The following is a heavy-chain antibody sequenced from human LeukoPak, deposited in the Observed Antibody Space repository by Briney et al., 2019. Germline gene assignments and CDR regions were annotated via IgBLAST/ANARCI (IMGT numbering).Heavy chain of an antibody. CDR2: ISGSGGST. D-gene: IGHD5-12*01. CDR1: GFTFSSYS. J-gene: IGHJ6*02. V-gene: IGHV3-23*01. Sequence: PGGSLRLSCAASGFTFSSYSMNWVRQAPGKGLEWVSAISGSGGSTYYADSVKGRFTISRDNSKNTLYLQMNSLRAEDTAVYYCAKVEGGYDLSYYYYGMDVWGQGTTVTVSS. CDR3: AKVEGGYDLSYYYYGMDV.